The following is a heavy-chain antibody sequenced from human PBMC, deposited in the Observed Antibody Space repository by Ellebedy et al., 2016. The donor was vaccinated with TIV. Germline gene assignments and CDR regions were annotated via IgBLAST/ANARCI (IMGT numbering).Heavy chain of an antibody. J-gene: IGHJ4*02. D-gene: IGHD6-19*01. V-gene: IGHV3-53*01. CDR1: GFTVSNTY. Sequence: GESLKISCAASGFTVSNTYMGWVRQAPGRGLEWVSTIYSSGGTYYAGSVKGRFTISRDNSKNTLYLQMNSLRAEDTAVYYCAGGISVAGTSLGFWGQGTLVTVSS. CDR2: IYSSGGT. CDR3: AGGISVAGTSLGF.